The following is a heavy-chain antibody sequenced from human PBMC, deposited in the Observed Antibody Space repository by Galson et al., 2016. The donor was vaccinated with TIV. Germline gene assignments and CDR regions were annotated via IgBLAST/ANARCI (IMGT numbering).Heavy chain of an antibody. D-gene: IGHD3-22*01. V-gene: IGHV1-3*01. J-gene: IGHJ4*01. CDR2: VNVGTGDT. Sequence: SVKVSCKASGYTFENYAIQWVRQAPGQRLEWMAWVNVGTGDTRYSQKFQGAVTVTRDISASTAYMELSSLTSEDTAVYYCARSDDVSGYYYHFDYWGHGTLVTVSS. CDR1: GYTFENYA. CDR3: ARSDDVSGYYYHFDY.